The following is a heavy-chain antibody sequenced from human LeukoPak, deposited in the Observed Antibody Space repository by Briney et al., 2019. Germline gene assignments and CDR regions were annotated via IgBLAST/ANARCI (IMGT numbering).Heavy chain of an antibody. CDR2: IWYDGSNK. CDR3: ARTHDYGADNFDY. CDR1: GFTFSSYG. J-gene: IGHJ4*02. D-gene: IGHD4-17*01. Sequence: GRSLRLSCAASGFTFSSYGMHWVRQAPGKGLEWVAVIWYDGSNKYYADSVKGRFTISGDNSKNTLYLQMNSLRAEDTAVYYCARTHDYGADNFDYWGQGTLVTVSS. V-gene: IGHV3-33*01.